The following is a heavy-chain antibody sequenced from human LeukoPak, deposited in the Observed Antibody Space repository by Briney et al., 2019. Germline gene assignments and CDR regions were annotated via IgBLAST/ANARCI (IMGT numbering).Heavy chain of an antibody. V-gene: IGHV3-23*01. D-gene: IGHD3-3*01. CDR3: AKAGYDFWSGYFTAYWFDP. J-gene: IGHJ5*02. Sequence: GGSLRLSCAASGFTFSSYAMSWVRQAPGKGLEWVSAISGSGGSTYYADSVKGRSTISRDNSKNTLYLQMNSLRAEDTAVYYGAKAGYDFWSGYFTAYWFDPWGQGTLVTVSS. CDR1: GFTFSSYA. CDR2: ISGSGGST.